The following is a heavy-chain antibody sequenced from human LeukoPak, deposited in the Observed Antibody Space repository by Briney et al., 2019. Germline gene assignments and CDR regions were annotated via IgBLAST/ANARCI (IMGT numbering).Heavy chain of an antibody. Sequence: GGSLRLSCTASGFTFGDYAMSWFRQAPGKGLEWVSSISSSSSYIYYADSVKGRFTISRDNAKNSLYLQMNSLRAEDTAVYYCARGGAWELGTFGYWGQGTLVTVSS. CDR1: GFTFGDYA. D-gene: IGHD1-26*01. CDR2: ISSSSSYI. J-gene: IGHJ4*02. CDR3: ARGGAWELGTFGY. V-gene: IGHV3-21*01.